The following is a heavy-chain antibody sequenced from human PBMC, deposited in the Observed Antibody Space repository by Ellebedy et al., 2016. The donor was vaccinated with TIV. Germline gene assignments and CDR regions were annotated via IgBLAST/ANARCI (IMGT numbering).Heavy chain of an antibody. V-gene: IGHV3-48*01. J-gene: IGHJ4*02. D-gene: IGHD4-17*01. Sequence: SVKGRFTISRDNAKNSLYLQMNSLRAEDTAVYYCARDPTARSTVTGLGDYWGQGTLVTVSS. CDR3: ARDPTARSTVTGLGDY.